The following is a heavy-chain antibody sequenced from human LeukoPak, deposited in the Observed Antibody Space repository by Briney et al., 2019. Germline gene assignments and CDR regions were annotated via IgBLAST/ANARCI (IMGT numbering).Heavy chain of an antibody. CDR3: TRDRVGGDLTGESLY. CDR2: ISAFNGNT. J-gene: IGHJ4*02. Sequence: ASVKVSCKTSGYIFNNFGITWVRQPPGQGLEWMGWISAFNGNTVYTQKVQGRLTLTTDTSTSTAFMELRNLKSDDTGIYYCTRDRVGGDLTGESLYWGQGTLVTVS. D-gene: IGHD1-14*01. V-gene: IGHV1-18*01. CDR1: GYIFNNFG.